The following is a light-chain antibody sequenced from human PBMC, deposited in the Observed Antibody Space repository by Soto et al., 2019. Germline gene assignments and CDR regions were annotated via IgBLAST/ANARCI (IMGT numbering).Light chain of an antibody. V-gene: IGKV3-15*01. J-gene: IGKJ4*01. CDR2: GAS. CDR1: QSVSSN. Sequence: EIVMTQSPATLSVSPGERATLSCRASQSVSSNLAWYHQKPGQAPRLLIYGASTRATDIPARFSGSGSGTEFTLTISSXXXEDFAVYYCQQYNNWPLTFGGGTKV. CDR3: QQYNNWPLT.